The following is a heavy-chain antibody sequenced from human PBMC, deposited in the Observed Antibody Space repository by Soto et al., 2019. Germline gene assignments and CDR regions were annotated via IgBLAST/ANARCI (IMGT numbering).Heavy chain of an antibody. D-gene: IGHD6-13*01. Sequence: PRGSLRLSCAASGFTVSSNYMSWVRQAPGKGLEWVSVIYSGGSTYYADSVKGRFTISRDNSKNTLYLQMNSLRAEDTAVYYCAREPSIAAAGPAFDIWGQGTMVTVPS. CDR1: GFTVSSNY. J-gene: IGHJ3*02. CDR3: AREPSIAAAGPAFDI. CDR2: IYSGGST. V-gene: IGHV3-66*01.